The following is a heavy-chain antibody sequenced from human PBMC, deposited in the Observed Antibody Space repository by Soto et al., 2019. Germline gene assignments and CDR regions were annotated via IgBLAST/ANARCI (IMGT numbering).Heavy chain of an antibody. CDR1: GFTVSSNY. CDR2: IYSGGST. J-gene: IGHJ4*01. V-gene: IGHV3-66*01. Sequence: GGSLRLSCAASGFTVSSNYMSWVRQAPGKGLEWVSVIYSGGSTYYADSVKGRFIISRDDSKNTLFLQMNSLRAEDTAVYYCATAKLLLPWLFDYWGHGTPVTVSS. CDR3: ATAKLLLPWLFDY. D-gene: IGHD2-15*01.